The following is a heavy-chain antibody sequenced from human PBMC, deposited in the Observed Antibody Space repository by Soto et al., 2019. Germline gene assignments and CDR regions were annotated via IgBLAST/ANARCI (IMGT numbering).Heavy chain of an antibody. CDR1: GFTFSSYG. D-gene: IGHD2-21*01. J-gene: IGHJ4*02. CDR2: ISYDGSNK. CDR3: ARAQGIPTVDFDY. Sequence: TGGSLRLSCAASGFTFSSYGMHWVRQAPGKGLEWVAVISYDGSNKYYADSVKGRFTISRDNAKNSLYLQMNSLRAEDTAVYYCARAQGIPTVDFDYWGQGTLVTVSS. V-gene: IGHV3-30*03.